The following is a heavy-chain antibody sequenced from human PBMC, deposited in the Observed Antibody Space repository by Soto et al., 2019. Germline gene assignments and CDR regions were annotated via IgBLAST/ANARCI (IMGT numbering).Heavy chain of an antibody. CDR3: ARDRPDSYCGGDCPLGYYYHGMDV. D-gene: IGHD2-21*01. J-gene: IGHJ6*02. Sequence: QVQLVQTGAEVKKPGASVKISCKATGYNFNNYYIHWVRQAPGGGLQWMGVINPADGFTSYTQKFQGMVTMTTDTSTSTVDMDLSSLRVEDTAVYYCARDRPDSYCGGDCPLGYYYHGMDVWGQGTTVTVSS. CDR2: INPADGFT. V-gene: IGHV1-46*02. CDR1: GYNFNNYY.